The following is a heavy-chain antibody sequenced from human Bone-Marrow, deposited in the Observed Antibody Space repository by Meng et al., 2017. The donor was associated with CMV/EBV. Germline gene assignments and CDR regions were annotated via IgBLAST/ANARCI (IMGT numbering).Heavy chain of an antibody. Sequence: GGSLRLSCAASGFTFSSYAMSWVRQAPGKGLEWVSVIYSGGSTYYADSVKGRFTISRDNSKNTLYLQMNSLRAEDTAVYYCARSRWELRHDAFDIWGQGTMVTVSS. V-gene: IGHV3-53*01. J-gene: IGHJ3*02. D-gene: IGHD1-26*01. CDR2: IYSGGST. CDR1: GFTFSSYA. CDR3: ARSRWELRHDAFDI.